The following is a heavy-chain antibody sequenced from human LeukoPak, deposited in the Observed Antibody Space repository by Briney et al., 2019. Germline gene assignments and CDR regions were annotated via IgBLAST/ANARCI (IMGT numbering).Heavy chain of an antibody. V-gene: IGHV4-39*07. CDR1: GGYIITSGRY. J-gene: IGHJ5*02. CDR3: ARERSSSGGHNWFDP. D-gene: IGHD4-23*01. CDR2: VYYTGVT. Sequence: SETLSLTCTVSGGYIITSGRYWGWIRQPPGKGLEWIGSVYYTGVTSTNPFFRSRMSISVDTSKNQFSLNLTSVTAADAAVYYCARERSSSGGHNWFDPWGQGTLVTVSS.